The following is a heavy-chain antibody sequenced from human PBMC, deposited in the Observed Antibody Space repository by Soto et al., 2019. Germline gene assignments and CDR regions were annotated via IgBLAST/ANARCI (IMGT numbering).Heavy chain of an antibody. V-gene: IGHV4-31*03. D-gene: IGHD2-15*01. CDR3: ARGPDCSGGSCYAEGVGRGPYNWFDP. J-gene: IGHJ5*02. CDR1: GGSISSGGYY. Sequence: SETLSLTCTVSGGSISSGGYYWSWIRQHPGKGLEWIGYIYCSGSTYYNPSLKSRVTISVDTSKNQFSLKLSSVTAADTAVYYCARGPDCSGGSCYAEGVGRGPYNWFDPWGQGTLVTVSS. CDR2: IYCSGST.